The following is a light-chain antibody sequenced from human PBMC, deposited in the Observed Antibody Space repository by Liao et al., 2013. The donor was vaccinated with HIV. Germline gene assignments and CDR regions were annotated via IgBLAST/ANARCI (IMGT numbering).Light chain of an antibody. CDR2: QDT. Sequence: SYELTQPPSVSVSPGQTASITCSGDKLGDQYACWYQLKPGQSPVLVIHQDTKRPSGIPERFSGSSSGNTATLTISGTQALDEADYYCQAWDSSVVFGGGTKLTVL. V-gene: IGLV3-1*01. J-gene: IGLJ2*01. CDR3: QAWDSSVV. CDR1: KLGDQY.